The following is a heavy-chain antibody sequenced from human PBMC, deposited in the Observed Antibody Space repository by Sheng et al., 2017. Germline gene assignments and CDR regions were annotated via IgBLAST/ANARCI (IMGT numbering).Heavy chain of an antibody. Sequence: EVQVLESGGGLVQLGGSLRLSCAASGFTYSSYAMNWVRQAPGKGLEWVSSISGSGGSTYYADSLKGRFTISRDNSKNALYLQMRSLRVEDTALYYCARGVTSSYSYGMGVWGQGTTVTVSS. V-gene: IGHV3-23*01. CDR2: ISGSGGST. CDR1: GFTYSSYA. D-gene: IGHD2-2*01. CDR3: ARGVTSSYSYGMGV. J-gene: IGHJ6*02.